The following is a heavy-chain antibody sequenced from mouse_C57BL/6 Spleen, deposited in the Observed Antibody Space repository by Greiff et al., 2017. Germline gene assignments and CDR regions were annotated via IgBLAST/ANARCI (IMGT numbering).Heavy chain of an antibody. J-gene: IGHJ4*01. V-gene: IGHV1-62-3*01. CDR1: GYNFNGYC. CDR2: IDPEDGGT. Sequence: QVQLQQPGAELVKPGASVKLSCTASGYNFNGYCMHWVKQRPGRGLEWIGRIDPEDGGTKYNAKFKGKATLTADKSSSTAYLQLSSLTSEDTAVYYCARWGRGVDAIDFWGKGTSVTVSS. CDR3: ARWGRGVDAIDF.